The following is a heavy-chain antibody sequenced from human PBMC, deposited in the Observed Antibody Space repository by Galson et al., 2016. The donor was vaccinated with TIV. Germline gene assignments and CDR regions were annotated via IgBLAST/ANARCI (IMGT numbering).Heavy chain of an antibody. D-gene: IGHD3-10*01. V-gene: IGHV3-33*07. CDR1: GFTFSNYG. Sequence: SLRLSCAVSGFTFSNYGMYWVRQAPGKGLEWVALIWYDGNAKFYADSVKGRFTISRDTSRDTLYLQMNSLSAEDTALYYCARDGSWSGDPIYGGTRPDFWGRGTLVTVSS. J-gene: IGHJ4*02. CDR2: IWYDGNAK. CDR3: ARDGSWSGDPIYGGTRPDF.